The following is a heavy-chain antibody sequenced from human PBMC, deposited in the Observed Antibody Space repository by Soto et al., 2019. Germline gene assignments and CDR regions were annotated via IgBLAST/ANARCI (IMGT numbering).Heavy chain of an antibody. D-gene: IGHD3-22*01. CDR2: INPSGGST. Sequence: GASVKVSCKASGYTFTSYYMHWVRQAPGQGLEWMGIINPSGGSTSYAQKFQGHVTISVDKSTSAAYLQWSSLKASDTAMYYCARHRGYYDGKWRCFDYWGQGTPVTVSS. CDR1: GYTFTSYY. V-gene: IGHV1-46*01. J-gene: IGHJ4*02. CDR3: ARHRGYYDGKWRCFDY.